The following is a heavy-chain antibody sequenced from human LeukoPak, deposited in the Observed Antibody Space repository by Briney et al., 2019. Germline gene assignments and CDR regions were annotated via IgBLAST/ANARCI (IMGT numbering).Heavy chain of an antibody. CDR3: AKDQTSGWYGGFDY. V-gene: IGHV3-20*04. CDR1: GFTFDDYG. D-gene: IGHD6-19*01. J-gene: IGHJ4*02. CDR2: INRNGDST. Sequence: PGGSLRLSCAAAGFTFDDYGMSWVRQGPGKGLEWVSAINRNGDSTGYADSVKGRFTISRDNAKNSLYLQMNSLRDEDMALYYCAKDQTSGWYGGFDYWGQGTLVTVSS.